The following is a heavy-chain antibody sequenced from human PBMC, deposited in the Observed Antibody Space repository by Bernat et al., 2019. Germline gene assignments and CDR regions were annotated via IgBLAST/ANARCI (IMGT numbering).Heavy chain of an antibody. Sequence: QVQLVESGGGVVQPGRSLRLSCAASGFTFSSYAMHWVRQAPGKGLEWVAVISYDGSNKYYADSVKGRFTISRDNSKNTLYLQMNSLRAEDTAVYYCASPPFSGSYYEEESYYFDYCGQGTLVTVSS. CDR2: ISYDGSNK. CDR3: ASPPFSGSYYEEESYYFDY. CDR1: GFTFSSYA. V-gene: IGHV3-30-3*01. J-gene: IGHJ4*02. D-gene: IGHD1-26*01.